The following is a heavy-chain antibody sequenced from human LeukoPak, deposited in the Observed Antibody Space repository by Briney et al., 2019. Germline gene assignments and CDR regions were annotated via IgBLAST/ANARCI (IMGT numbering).Heavy chain of an antibody. D-gene: IGHD6-13*01. Sequence: PSETLSLTCTVSGGSISSYYWSWIRQPAGKGLEGIGRIYTSGSTNYNPSLKSRVTMSVDTSKNQFSLKLSSVTAADTAVYYCARDKQQLVHLSQAASGSGSWYFDLWGRGTLVTVSS. V-gene: IGHV4-4*07. CDR1: GGSISSYY. J-gene: IGHJ2*01. CDR2: IYTSGST. CDR3: ARDKQQLVHLSQAASGSGSWYFDL.